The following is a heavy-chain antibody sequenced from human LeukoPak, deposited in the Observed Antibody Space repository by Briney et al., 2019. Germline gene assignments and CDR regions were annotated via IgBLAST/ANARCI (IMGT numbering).Heavy chain of an antibody. CDR3: ARAMMNYDFRSGYFPNWLDP. Sequence: ASVKVSCKASGYSFTNYDINWARQATGQGLEWMGWMNPNSGNTGYAQKFQGRVTITRDTSISTAYMELTSLTSEDTAVYYCARAMMNYDFRSGYFPNWLDPWGQGTLVTVSS. CDR2: MNPNSGNT. D-gene: IGHD3-3*01. J-gene: IGHJ5*02. CDR1: GYSFTNYD. V-gene: IGHV1-8*03.